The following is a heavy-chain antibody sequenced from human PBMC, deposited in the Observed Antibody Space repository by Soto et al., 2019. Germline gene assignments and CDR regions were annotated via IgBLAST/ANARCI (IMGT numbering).Heavy chain of an antibody. CDR1: CYTFTTYG. J-gene: IGHJ6*02. D-gene: IGHD2-2*01. V-gene: IGHV1-18*04. CDR3: AREVGHMDV. Sequence: SVEVSCKASCYTFTTYGINWVRQAPGQGLEWMGWVSPYNGDTSYAQKVQGRVTMTTDTSTTTAYLELRSLRSDDKAVYYCAREVGHMDVWGQGTKVTVYS. CDR2: VSPYNGDT.